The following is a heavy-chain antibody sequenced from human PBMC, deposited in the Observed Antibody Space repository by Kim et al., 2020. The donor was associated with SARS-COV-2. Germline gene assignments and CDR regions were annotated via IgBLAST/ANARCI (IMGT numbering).Heavy chain of an antibody. D-gene: IGHD4-17*01. CDR3: ARGATALHYYYYGLDV. V-gene: IGHV3-72*01. CDR1: GFTFSDHY. Sequence: GGSLRLSCAASGFTFSDHYMDWVRQAPGKGLVWVGRARNKAKSYTTEYAASVKGRFTISRDDSKNSLYLQMNSLKTEDTAVYYCARGATALHYYYYGLDVWGQVTTVTVSS. J-gene: IGHJ6*02. CDR2: ARNKAKSYTT.